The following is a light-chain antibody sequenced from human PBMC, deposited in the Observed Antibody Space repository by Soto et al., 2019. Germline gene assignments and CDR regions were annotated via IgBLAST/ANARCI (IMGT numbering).Light chain of an antibody. V-gene: IGKV3-15*01. CDR2: GAS. CDR1: QSVSSN. CDR3: QQYNNWPLYT. Sequence: EIVMTQSPATLSVSPGERATLSCRASQSVSSNLAWYQQKPGQAPRLLIYGASTRATGIPARFSGSGSGTEFTLTLSSLQSEDFAVYYCQQYNNWPLYTFGQGTKPEIK. J-gene: IGKJ2*01.